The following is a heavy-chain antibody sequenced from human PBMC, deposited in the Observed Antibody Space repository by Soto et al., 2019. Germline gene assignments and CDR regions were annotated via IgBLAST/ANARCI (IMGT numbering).Heavy chain of an antibody. CDR3: ATSGSGWYLY. V-gene: IGHV1-8*01. CDR2: MNPNNGNT. CDR1: GYTFTSSD. D-gene: IGHD6-19*01. J-gene: IGHJ4*02. Sequence: QVQLVQSGAEVKKPGASVKVSCKASGYTFTSSDINWVRQATGQALEWMGWMNPNNGNTGYAQEFQGRVTMTRDTSITTAYMELSSLTSDDTAIYYCATSGSGWYLYWGQGTLVTVSS.